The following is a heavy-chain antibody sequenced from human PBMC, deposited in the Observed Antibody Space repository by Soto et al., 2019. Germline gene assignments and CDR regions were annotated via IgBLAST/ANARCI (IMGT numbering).Heavy chain of an antibody. CDR1: GGSISSVGHY. CDR2: IYYSGST. Sequence: PSETLSLTCSVSGGSISSVGHYWTWIRQQPGTGLEWIGYIYYSGSTDYNPSLKSRVTISVDRSKNQFSLNLSSVTAADTAIYYCARESGGYDSSTRYGLDVWGQGTTVTVSS. D-gene: IGHD6-25*01. CDR3: ARESGGYDSSTRYGLDV. J-gene: IGHJ6*02. V-gene: IGHV4-31*03.